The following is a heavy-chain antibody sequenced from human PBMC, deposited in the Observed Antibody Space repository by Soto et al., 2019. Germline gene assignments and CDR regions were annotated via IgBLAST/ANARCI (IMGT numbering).Heavy chain of an antibody. V-gene: IGHV3-48*02. CDR1: GFTFSTDS. D-gene: IGHD6-19*01. Sequence: EVQLVESGGGLVQPGGSLRLSCVASGFTFSTDSMNWVRQAPGKGLEWVAHISTSGATRYYADSVKGRFTISRDNAKTSLYLQMDSLRNEDTAVYYCAGVFGSGFDYWGQGTLVTVSS. CDR3: AGVFGSGFDY. J-gene: IGHJ4*02. CDR2: ISTSGATR.